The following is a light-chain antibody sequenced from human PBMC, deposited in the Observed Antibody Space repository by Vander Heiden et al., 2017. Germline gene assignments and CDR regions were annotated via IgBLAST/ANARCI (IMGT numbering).Light chain of an antibody. CDR2: GAS. V-gene: IGKV4-1*01. CDR1: QSVLYSPNNRNY. J-gene: IGKJ2*01. CDR3: QQYYSTPPYT. Sequence: DIVVTQSPDSLAVSLGERATINCKSSQSVLYSPNNRNYLAWYQQKPGRPPKLRIYGASTRESGVPDRFSGGGSGTDFTLTISSMQAEDVAVYYCQQYYSTPPYTFGQGTKLEIK.